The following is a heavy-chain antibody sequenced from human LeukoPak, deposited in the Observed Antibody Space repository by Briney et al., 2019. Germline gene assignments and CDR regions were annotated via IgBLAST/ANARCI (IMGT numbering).Heavy chain of an antibody. CDR2: IYTSGST. CDR1: GGSISSYY. V-gene: IGHV4-4*07. Sequence: SETLSLTCTVSGGSISSYYWSWIRQPAGKGLEWIGRIYTSGSTNYNPSLKSRVTISVDTSKNQFSLKLSSVTAADTAVYYCARYCSGGSCYGDAFDIWGQGTMVTVSS. J-gene: IGHJ3*02. CDR3: ARYCSGGSCYGDAFDI. D-gene: IGHD2-15*01.